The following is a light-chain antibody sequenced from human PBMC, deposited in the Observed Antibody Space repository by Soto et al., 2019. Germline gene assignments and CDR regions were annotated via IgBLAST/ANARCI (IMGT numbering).Light chain of an antibody. CDR2: KAS. CDR3: QQSYSNPIT. J-gene: IGKJ5*01. Sequence: DIQMTQSTSFVSASVGDRATITCRASQSISSWLAWYQQTKGKAPKLLIYKASSLESGVPSRFRGSGSGTEFTLTISSLQPEDFSTDYCQQSYSNPITFGQGTRLEIK. CDR1: QSISSW. V-gene: IGKV1-5*03.